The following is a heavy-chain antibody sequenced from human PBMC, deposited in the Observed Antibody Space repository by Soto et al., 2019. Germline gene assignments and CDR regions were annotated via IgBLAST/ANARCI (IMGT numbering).Heavy chain of an antibody. CDR1: GGSFSGCY. D-gene: IGHD3-16*01. Sequence: SETLSLTCAVYGGSFSGCYWGWIRQPPGKGLEWIGSFYYSGSTDYNPSLKSRVTISVDTSKNQFSLNLSSVTAADTGVYYCAITLGGNYFGMDVWGHGTSVTVSS. V-gene: IGHV4-34*01. CDR2: FYYSGST. CDR3: AITLGGNYFGMDV. J-gene: IGHJ6*01.